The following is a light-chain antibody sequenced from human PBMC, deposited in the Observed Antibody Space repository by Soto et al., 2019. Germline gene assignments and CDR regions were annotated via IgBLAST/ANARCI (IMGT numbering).Light chain of an antibody. Sequence: EIVLTQSPGTLSLSPGERATLSCRASQSVSSTYLAWYEQKPGQAPRLLIYGASSRATGIPDRFSGSGSGTDFTLTIRRVEPEDFALFYCHQCGSSPWTFGQGTKVEIK. CDR2: GAS. V-gene: IGKV3-20*01. J-gene: IGKJ1*01. CDR1: QSVSSTY. CDR3: HQCGSSPWT.